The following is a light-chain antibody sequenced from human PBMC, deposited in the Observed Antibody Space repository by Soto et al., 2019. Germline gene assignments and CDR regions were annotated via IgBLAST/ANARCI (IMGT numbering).Light chain of an antibody. CDR1: GSDIATFNY. CDR2: QVT. CDR3: NSSSSTSCCV. J-gene: IGLJ6*01. Sequence: QSALSQPASMSGSPGQSITISCTGSGSDIATFNYVSWYQQYPGKAPKLLIYQVTSRASGVSHRFSGSKSGNTAALTISGLQPEDEAEYYCNSSSSTSCCVFGSGRKVIVL. V-gene: IGLV2-14*01.